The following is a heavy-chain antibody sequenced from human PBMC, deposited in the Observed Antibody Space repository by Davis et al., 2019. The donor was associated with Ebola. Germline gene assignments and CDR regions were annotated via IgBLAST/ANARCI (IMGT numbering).Heavy chain of an antibody. Sequence: GESLKISCAASGFTFSSYWMNWVRQAPGKGLEWVAYINVDGSEKSYLDSVKGRFTISRDNAKNSLYLQMNSLRAEDTAVYYCAKVFYGSGSYYGDYYYYYGMDVWGKGTTVTVSS. V-gene: IGHV3-7*01. D-gene: IGHD3-10*01. J-gene: IGHJ6*04. CDR1: GFTFSSYW. CDR3: AKVFYGSGSYYGDYYYYYGMDV. CDR2: INVDGSEK.